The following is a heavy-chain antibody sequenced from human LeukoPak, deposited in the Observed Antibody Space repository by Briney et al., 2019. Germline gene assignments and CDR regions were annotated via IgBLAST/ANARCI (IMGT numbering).Heavy chain of an antibody. CDR1: GFTFPNSA. CDR3: ARDPRITGTKESDY. J-gene: IGHJ4*02. Sequence: AASVKVSCKASGFTFPNSAMQWVRQARGQRLEWIGWIVLGAGNTVYSHKFHDRVTMTRDTSTSTVYMELSSLRSEDTAVYYCARDPRITGTKESDYWGQGTLVTVSS. D-gene: IGHD1-7*01. V-gene: IGHV1-58*02. CDR2: IVLGAGNT.